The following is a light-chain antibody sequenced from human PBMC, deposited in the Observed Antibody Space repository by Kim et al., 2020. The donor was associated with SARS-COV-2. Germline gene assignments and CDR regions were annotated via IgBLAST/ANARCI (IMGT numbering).Light chain of an antibody. CDR2: GAS. CDR1: QLISGTY. Sequence: EVVLTQSPGTLSLSPGERATLSCRTSQLISGTYLAWYQQKPGQPPRLLIYGASTRATGIPDRFSGRGSGTDFTLTITRLEPEDFAVYYCQHYGNSLYTFGQGTKLEI. V-gene: IGKV3-20*01. J-gene: IGKJ2*01. CDR3: QHYGNSLYT.